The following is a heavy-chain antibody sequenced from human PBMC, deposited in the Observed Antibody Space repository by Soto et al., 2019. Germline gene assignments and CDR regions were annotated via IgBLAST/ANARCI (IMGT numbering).Heavy chain of an antibody. J-gene: IGHJ6*02. V-gene: IGHV3-15*01. CDR1: GFTFSNAW. CDR2: IKSKTDGGTT. CDR3: TTVSGWGYYYYYGMDV. D-gene: IGHD3-16*01. Sequence: GSLRLSCAASGFTFSNAWMSWVRQAPGKGLEWVGRIKSKTDGGTTDYAAPVKGRFTISRDDSKNTLYLQMNSLKTEDTAVYYCTTVSGWGYYYYYGMDVWGQGTTVTVSS.